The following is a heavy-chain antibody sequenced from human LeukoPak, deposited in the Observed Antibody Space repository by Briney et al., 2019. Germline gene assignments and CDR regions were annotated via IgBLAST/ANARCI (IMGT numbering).Heavy chain of an antibody. CDR3: ARDQGSGSYYFDY. CDR2: IIPILGTA. D-gene: IGHD1-26*01. Sequence: VASVKVSCKASGGTFSSYAISWVRQAPGQGLEWMGGIIPILGTANYAQKFQGRVTITADESTSTAYMELSSLRSEDTAVYYCARDQGSGSYYFDYWGQGTLVTVSS. J-gene: IGHJ4*02. CDR1: GGTFSSYA. V-gene: IGHV1-69*13.